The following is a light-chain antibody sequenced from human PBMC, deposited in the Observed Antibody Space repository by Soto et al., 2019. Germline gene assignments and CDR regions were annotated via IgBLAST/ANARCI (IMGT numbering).Light chain of an antibody. Sequence: EIVLTQSPGTLSLSPGERATLSCRASQSVSTSYVAWYQQKPGQAPRLLIYGASARATGIQDRFSGSGSGTDFTLTIGRLEPEDFAVYYCKQYCSSPLYTFGQGTKLEIK. CDR2: GAS. J-gene: IGKJ2*01. V-gene: IGKV3-20*01. CDR3: KQYCSSPLYT. CDR1: QSVSTSY.